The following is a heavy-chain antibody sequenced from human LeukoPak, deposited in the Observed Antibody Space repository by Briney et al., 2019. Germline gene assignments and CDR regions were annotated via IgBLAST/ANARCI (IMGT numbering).Heavy chain of an antibody. CDR2: IYPGDSDT. V-gene: IGHV5-51*01. Sequence: GESLKISCKGSGYSFTSYWIGWVRQMPGKGLEWMGIIYPGDSDTRYSPSFQGQVTISADKSISTAYLQWSSLKASDTAMCYCATSGLDIGYCSGGSCYSGSFDAFDIWGQGTMVTVSS. CDR3: ATSGLDIGYCSGGSCYSGSFDAFDI. CDR1: GYSFTSYW. D-gene: IGHD2-15*01. J-gene: IGHJ3*02.